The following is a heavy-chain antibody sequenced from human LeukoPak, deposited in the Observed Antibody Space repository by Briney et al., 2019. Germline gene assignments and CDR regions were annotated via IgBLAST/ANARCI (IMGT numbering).Heavy chain of an antibody. Sequence: SETLSLTCTVSVGSISISSYYWGWIRQPPGKGLEWIGSIYYTGSTYYNPSLKSRFTISVDTSKNQFSPKLTSVTAADTAVYYCARGSGSSAGFDFWGPGALVTVSS. CDR3: ARGSGSSAGFDF. D-gene: IGHD3-10*01. J-gene: IGHJ4*02. V-gene: IGHV4-39*01. CDR2: IYYTGST. CDR1: VGSISISSYY.